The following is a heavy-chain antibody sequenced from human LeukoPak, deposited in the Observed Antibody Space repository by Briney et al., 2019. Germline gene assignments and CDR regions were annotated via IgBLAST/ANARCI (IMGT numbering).Heavy chain of an antibody. Sequence: GGSLRLSCAASGFTVSSNYMSWVRQAPGKGLEWVAKIKQDGSEKYYVDSVKGRFTISRDNAKNSLYLQMNSLRAEDTAVYYCAREGGYSNLDFWGQGTLVTVSS. D-gene: IGHD4-11*01. CDR3: AREGGYSNLDF. V-gene: IGHV3-7*01. CDR1: GFTVSSNY. CDR2: IKQDGSEK. J-gene: IGHJ4*02.